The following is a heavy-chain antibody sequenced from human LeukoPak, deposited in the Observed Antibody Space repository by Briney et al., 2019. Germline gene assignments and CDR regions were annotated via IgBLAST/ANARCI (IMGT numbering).Heavy chain of an antibody. CDR3: ASRTTVTNALSFDY. Sequence: PSETLSLTCGVAGYFVSSGYYWGWIRQPPGQGLEWIGNIYNTGSTYYNPSLKCRVTISVDTSKNRFSLKLTSVTSADTAVYFCASRTTVTNALSFDYWGRGALVAVSS. CDR2: IYNTGST. D-gene: IGHD4-11*01. CDR1: GYFVSSGYY. V-gene: IGHV4-38-2*01. J-gene: IGHJ4*02.